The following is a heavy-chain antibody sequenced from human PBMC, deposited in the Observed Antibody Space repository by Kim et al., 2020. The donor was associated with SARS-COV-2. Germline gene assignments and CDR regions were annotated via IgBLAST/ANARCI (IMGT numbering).Heavy chain of an antibody. V-gene: IGHV1-46*01. D-gene: IGHD2-2*01. J-gene: IGHJ4*02. CDR3: AREVVVVPAATNDY. Sequence: AQKFQGRVTMTRYTSTSTVYMELSSLRSEDTAVYYCAREVVVVPAATNDYWGQGTLVTVSS.